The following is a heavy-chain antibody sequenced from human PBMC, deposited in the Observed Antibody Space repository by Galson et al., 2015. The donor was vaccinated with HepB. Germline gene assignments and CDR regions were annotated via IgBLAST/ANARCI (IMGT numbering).Heavy chain of an antibody. CDR1: GFTFSSYA. CDR3: AKAPGRLGFGEFNWFDY. Sequence: SLRLSCAASGFTFSSYAMSWVRQAPGKGLEWVSAISGSGGSAHYADSVKGRFTISRDNSKNTLYLQMNSLRAEDTAVYYCAKAPGRLGFGEFNWFDYWGQGTLVTVSS. CDR2: ISGSGGSA. J-gene: IGHJ4*02. V-gene: IGHV3-23*01. D-gene: IGHD3-10*01.